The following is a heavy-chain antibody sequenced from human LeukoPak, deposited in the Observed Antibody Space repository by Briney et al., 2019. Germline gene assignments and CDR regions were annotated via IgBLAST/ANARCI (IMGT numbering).Heavy chain of an antibody. V-gene: IGHV3-7*01. CDR2: IREDGSEK. J-gene: IGHJ6*02. CDR3: ARGRGIGA. Sequence: PGGSLRLSCAASGFTFRSFWMTWVRQAPGKGLEWVANIREDGSEKYYVDSVNGRFTIPRDNAKNSLSLQMNSLRAEDMGVYYCARGRGIGAWGQGTTVTVSS. CDR1: GFTFRSFW.